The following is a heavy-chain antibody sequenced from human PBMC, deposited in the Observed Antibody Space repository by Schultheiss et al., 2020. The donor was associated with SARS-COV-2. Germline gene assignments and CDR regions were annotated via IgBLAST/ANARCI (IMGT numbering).Heavy chain of an antibody. Sequence: SETLSLTCTVSGDSIVRSNYYWTWIRQPPGKGLEWIGTMYYSGTTYYNPSLKSRVTTSVDTSKNQFSLRLSSVTAADTAVYYCARHGPAYYDFLIGSGPFDYWGQGTLVTVSS. D-gene: IGHD3-3*01. V-gene: IGHV4-39*01. CDR1: GDSIVRSNYY. CDR2: MYYSGTT. J-gene: IGHJ4*02. CDR3: ARHGPAYYDFLIGSGPFDY.